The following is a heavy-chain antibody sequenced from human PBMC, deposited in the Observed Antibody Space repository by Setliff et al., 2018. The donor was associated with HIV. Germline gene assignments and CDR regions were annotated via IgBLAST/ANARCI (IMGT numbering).Heavy chain of an antibody. Sequence: ASVKVSCKGSGYTFTSYPIHWVRQAPGQRLEWMGWINAGNGNTKYSQRFQGRVTITRDTSASTAYMELSSLRFEDTAAYYCARLPSAAMWGGGAFDIWGQGTMVTVSS. CDR3: ARLPSAAMWGGGAFDI. CDR2: INAGNGNT. V-gene: IGHV1-3*01. J-gene: IGHJ3*02. CDR1: GYTFTSYP. D-gene: IGHD2-2*01.